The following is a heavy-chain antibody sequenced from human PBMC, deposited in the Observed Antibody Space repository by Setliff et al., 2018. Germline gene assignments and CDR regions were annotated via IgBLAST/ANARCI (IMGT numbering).Heavy chain of an antibody. CDR2: VRSNSVGGTT. CDR1: GLTFADAW. D-gene: IGHD3-10*01. J-gene: IGHJ4*02. V-gene: IGHV3-15*01. CDR3: TGRTYGHQLGDY. Sequence: GGSLRLSCTASGLTFADAWMNWVRQAPGKGLEWVARVRSNSVGGTTEYGAPVKGRVTISRDDSKDTVYLQMNDLKTEDTGVYYCTGRTYGHQLGDYWGQGTLVTVSS.